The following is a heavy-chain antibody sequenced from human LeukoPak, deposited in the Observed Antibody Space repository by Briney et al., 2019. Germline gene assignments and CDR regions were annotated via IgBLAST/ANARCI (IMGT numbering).Heavy chain of an antibody. CDR3: ARDLSGGFGPLVGAFDI. D-gene: IGHD1-26*01. V-gene: IGHV4-59*01. J-gene: IGHJ3*02. Sequence: SETLSLTCTVSGGSISSYYWSWIRQPPGKGLEWIGYIYYSGSTNYNPSLKSRVTISVDTSKNQFSLKLSSVTAADTAVYYCARDLSGGFGPLVGAFDIWGQRTMVTVSS. CDR1: GGSISSYY. CDR2: IYYSGST.